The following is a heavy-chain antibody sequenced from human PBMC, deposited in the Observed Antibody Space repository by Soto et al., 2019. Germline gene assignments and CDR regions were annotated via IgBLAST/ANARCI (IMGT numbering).Heavy chain of an antibody. V-gene: IGHV1-46*01. CDR1: GYTFTSYY. Sequence: ASVKVSCKASGYTFTSYYMHWVRQAPGQGLEWMGIINPGGGSTSYAQKFQGRVTMTRDTSTSTVYMELSSLRSEDTAVYYCARDYDFWSGSPARPCYYHNGMLVSFPGILVSV. CDR3: ARDYDFWSGSPARPCYYHNGMLV. D-gene: IGHD3-3*01. CDR2: INPGGGST. J-gene: IGHJ6*02.